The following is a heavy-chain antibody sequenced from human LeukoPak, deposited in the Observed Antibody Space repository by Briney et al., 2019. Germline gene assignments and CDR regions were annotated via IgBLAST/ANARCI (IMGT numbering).Heavy chain of an antibody. Sequence: GGSLRLSCAASGFTFSSNYMSWVRQAPGKGLEWVSAIYSGGTTYYAGSVNGRFTISRDNSKNTLYLQMNSLRAEDTAVYYCARDGAVAFAPYYYYMDVWGKGTTVTVSS. CDR3: ARDGAVAFAPYYYYMDV. D-gene: IGHD6-19*01. CDR2: IYSGGTT. V-gene: IGHV3-53*01. J-gene: IGHJ6*03. CDR1: GFTFSSNY.